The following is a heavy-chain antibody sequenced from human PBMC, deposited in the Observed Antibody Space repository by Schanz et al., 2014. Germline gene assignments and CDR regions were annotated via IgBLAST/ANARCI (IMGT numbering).Heavy chain of an antibody. CDR1: GYTFTTYA. D-gene: IGHD6-13*01. Sequence: VQLVQSGSELRKPGASVKVSCKASGYTFTTYAMSWVRQVPGQGLEWMGWISTNTGNPTYAQGFTGRFVFSLDTSVNTAYLQINSLKAEDTAVYYCARGRPSTSWFYFDYWGQGTLVTVSS. V-gene: IGHV7-4-1*02. CDR2: ISTNTGNP. CDR3: ARGRPSTSWFYFDY. J-gene: IGHJ4*02.